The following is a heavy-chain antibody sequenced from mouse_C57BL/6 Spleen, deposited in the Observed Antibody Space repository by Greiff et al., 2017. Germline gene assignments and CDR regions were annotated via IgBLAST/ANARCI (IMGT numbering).Heavy chain of an antibody. V-gene: IGHV1-81*01. CDR3: ARRGDDAYFDY. J-gene: IGHJ2*01. CDR2: IYPSSGTT. CDR1: GYTFTSYG. Sequence: QVQLQQSGAELVRPGASVTLSCKASGYTFTSYGISWVKQRPGQGLEWIGMIYPSSGTTYYNEKFKSKATLTADKSSSTAYMELRSLTSEDSAVYFGARRGDDAYFDYWGQGTTLTVSS. D-gene: IGHD2-12*01.